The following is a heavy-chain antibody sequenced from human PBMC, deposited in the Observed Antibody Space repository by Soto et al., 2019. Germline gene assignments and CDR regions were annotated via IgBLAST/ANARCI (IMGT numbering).Heavy chain of an antibody. CDR2: INRSGGST. CDR3: ARDRRGSYSYYYYGIDV. J-gene: IGHJ6*02. V-gene: IGHV1-46*01. D-gene: IGHD1-26*01. Sequence: ASVKVSCKASGYTFTSYYMHWVRQAPGQGLEWMGIINRSGGSTSYAQKFQGRVTMTRDTSTSTVYMELSSLRSEDTAVYNCARDRRGSYSYYYYGIDVWGQGTTVTVSS. CDR1: GYTFTSYY.